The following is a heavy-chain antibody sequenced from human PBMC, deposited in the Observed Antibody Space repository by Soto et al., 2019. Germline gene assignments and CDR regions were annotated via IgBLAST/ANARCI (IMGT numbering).Heavy chain of an antibody. CDR3: ARYTFGGVIADYYFDY. Sequence: QVQLVQSGAEVKKPGSSVKVSCKASGGTFSSYAISWVRQAPGQGLEWMGGIIPIFGTANYAQKFQGRVTITADKSTSTAYMELSSLRSEDTAVYYCARYTFGGVIADYYFDYWGQGTLVTVSS. J-gene: IGHJ4*02. CDR1: GGTFSSYA. CDR2: IIPIFGTA. D-gene: IGHD3-16*02. V-gene: IGHV1-69*06.